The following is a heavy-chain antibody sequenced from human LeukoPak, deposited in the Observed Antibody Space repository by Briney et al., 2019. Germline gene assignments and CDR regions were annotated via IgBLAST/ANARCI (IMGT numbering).Heavy chain of an antibody. Sequence: GGSLRLSCAASGFTFSSYWMSWVRQAPGKGLEWVANIKQDGSEKYYVDSVKGRFTISRDNAKNSLYLQMNSLRAEDTAMYYCARGPYGDYVDAFDIWGQGTMVTVSS. CDR1: GFTFSSYW. J-gene: IGHJ3*02. CDR3: ARGPYGDYVDAFDI. CDR2: IKQDGSEK. D-gene: IGHD4-17*01. V-gene: IGHV3-7*01.